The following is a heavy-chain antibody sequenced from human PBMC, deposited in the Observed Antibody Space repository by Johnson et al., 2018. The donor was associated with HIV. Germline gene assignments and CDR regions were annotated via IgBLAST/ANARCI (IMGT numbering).Heavy chain of an antibody. D-gene: IGHD4-17*01. CDR1: GFTFSSNY. CDR3: ARMTVTSPGFFDI. J-gene: IGHJ3*02. CDR2: IYSGGST. V-gene: IGHV3-66*02. Sequence: VQLVESGGGVVQPGRSLRLSCAASGFTFSSNYMSWVRQAPGKGLEWVSVIYSGGSTYYADSVTGRFTISRDNSKNTLYLQMNSLRAEDTAVYYCARMTVTSPGFFDIWGQGTMVTVSS.